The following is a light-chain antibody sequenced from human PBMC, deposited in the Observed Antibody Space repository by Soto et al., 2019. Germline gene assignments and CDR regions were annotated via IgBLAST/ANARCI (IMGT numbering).Light chain of an antibody. V-gene: IGKV1-5*03. Sequence: DIQMTQSPATLSASVGDRVTITCRASQSLSDSLAWYQQKPGQAPKLLIYEASTIKSGVPSRFSGSRSGKAYTLAISSLQPDDFAIYSCQQYHGYCTFGQGTKVDIK. J-gene: IGKJ1*01. CDR3: QQYHGYCT. CDR1: QSLSDS. CDR2: EAS.